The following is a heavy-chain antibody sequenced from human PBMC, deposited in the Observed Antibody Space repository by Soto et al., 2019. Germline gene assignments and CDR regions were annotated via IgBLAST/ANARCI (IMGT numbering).Heavy chain of an antibody. CDR2: MHYSGIA. V-gene: IGHV4-30-4*08. D-gene: IGHD1-1*01. J-gene: IGHJ5*02. Sequence: PSETLSLTCTVSGGSISSGAYYWSWIRQHSEKGLEWIGYMHYSGIAYYNPSLTSRVTISVDRSKNQFSLKLSSVTAADTAVYYCARRGWRNDDGFDPWGQGTMVTVSS. CDR1: GGSISSGAYY. CDR3: ARRGWRNDDGFDP.